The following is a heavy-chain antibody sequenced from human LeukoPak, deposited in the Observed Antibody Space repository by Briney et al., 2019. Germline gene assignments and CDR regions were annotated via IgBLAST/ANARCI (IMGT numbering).Heavy chain of an antibody. CDR3: AKTVTIFGVVTYWLDP. Sequence: SETLSLTCTVSGGSISSYYWSWIRQPPGKGLEWIGDIYYSGGTNYNPSLKSRVSISVGTSKNQFSLKLSSVTAADTAVYYCAKTVTIFGVVTYWLDPWGQGTLVTVSS. D-gene: IGHD3-3*01. V-gene: IGHV4-59*01. CDR2: IYYSGGT. CDR1: GGSISSYY. J-gene: IGHJ5*02.